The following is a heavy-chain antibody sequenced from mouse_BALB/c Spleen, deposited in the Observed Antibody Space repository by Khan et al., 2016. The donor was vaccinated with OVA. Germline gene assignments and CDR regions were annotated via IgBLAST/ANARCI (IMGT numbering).Heavy chain of an antibody. CDR3: ARGGYGTSFAF. D-gene: IGHD2-10*02. V-gene: IGHV1-61*01. Sequence: QVQLQQPGAELVRPGASVKLSCKASGYTFTSYWMNWVKQRPGQGLEWIGMIDPSDSKTHYTHMFKDKATLTVAKSSSTTYMQLSSRTSEDSAVYCCARGGYGTSFAFWGQGTLVTVSA. CDR1: GYTFTSYW. CDR2: IDPSDSKT. J-gene: IGHJ3*01.